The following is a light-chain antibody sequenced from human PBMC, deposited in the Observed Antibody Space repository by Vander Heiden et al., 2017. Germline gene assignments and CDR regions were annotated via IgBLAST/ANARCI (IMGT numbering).Light chain of an antibody. V-gene: IGKV4-1*01. Sequence: VLPHSPDPLPRSRGERATINGKSSQSVLYSSNNKNYLAWYQQKPGQPPKLLISWASTRESGVPDRFSGGGSGTDFSLTISSLQAEDVAAYYCQQDDSTPYTFGQGTKLDIK. CDR2: WAS. CDR1: QSVLYSSNNKNY. CDR3: QQDDSTPYT. J-gene: IGKJ2*01.